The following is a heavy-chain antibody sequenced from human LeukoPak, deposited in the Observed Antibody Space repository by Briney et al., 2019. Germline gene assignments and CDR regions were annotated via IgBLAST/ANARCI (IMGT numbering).Heavy chain of an antibody. J-gene: IGHJ3*02. CDR1: GYTFTDYY. D-gene: IGHD4-17*01. V-gene: IGHV1-69-2*01. CDR3: RLGSDMTTVTTVPLDAFDI. CDR2: VDPEDGET. Sequence: ATVKISCKVSGYTFTDYYMHWVQQAPGKGLEWMGLVDPEDGETIYAEKFQGRVTLTADTSTDTAYMELSSLRPEDTAVYYCRLGSDMTTVTTVPLDAFDIWGQGTMVTVSS.